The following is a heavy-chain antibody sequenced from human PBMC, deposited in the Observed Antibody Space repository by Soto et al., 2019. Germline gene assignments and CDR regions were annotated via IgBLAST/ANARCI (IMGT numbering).Heavy chain of an antibody. D-gene: IGHD1-26*01. CDR1: GGTFSSYA. J-gene: IGHJ3*02. V-gene: IGHV1-69*12. Sequence: QVQLVQSGAEVKKPGSSVKVSCKASGGTFSSYAISWVRQAPGQGLEWMGGIIPIFATANYAQKFQGRVTITADESTSTAYMELNSLRSEDTAVYSCARDKGATILNSFDIWWQGTMVTVSS. CDR3: ARDKGATILNSFDI. CDR2: IIPIFATA.